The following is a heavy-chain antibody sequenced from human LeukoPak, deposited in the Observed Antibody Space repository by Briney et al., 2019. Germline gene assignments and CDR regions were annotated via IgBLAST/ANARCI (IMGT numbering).Heavy chain of an antibody. CDR1: GGSISSYY. D-gene: IGHD6-19*01. J-gene: IGHJ4*02. CDR3: ARGDIAVAATDY. V-gene: IGHV4-4*07. Sequence: PSETLSLTCTVSGGSISSYYWSWIRQPAGKGLEWIGLIYSSGSTNYNPSLKGRVTMSVDTSKNQFPLKLSSVTAADTAVYYCARGDIAVAATDYWGQGTLVTVSS. CDR2: IYSSGST.